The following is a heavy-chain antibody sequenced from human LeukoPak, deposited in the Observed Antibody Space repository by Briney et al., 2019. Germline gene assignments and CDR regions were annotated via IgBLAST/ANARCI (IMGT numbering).Heavy chain of an antibody. Sequence: ASVKVSCKVSGYTLTELSMHWVRQAPGKGLEWMGGFDPEDGETIYAQKFQGRVTMTKHTSTDTAYMELSSLRSEDTAVYYCATSPKYYYDSSGYFLGSWGQGTLVTVSS. V-gene: IGHV1-24*01. CDR1: GYTLTELS. CDR3: ATSPKYYYDSSGYFLGS. D-gene: IGHD3-22*01. CDR2: FDPEDGET. J-gene: IGHJ5*02.